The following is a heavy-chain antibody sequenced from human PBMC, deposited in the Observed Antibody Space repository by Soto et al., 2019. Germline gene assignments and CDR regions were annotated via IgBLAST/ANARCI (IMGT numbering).Heavy chain of an antibody. Sequence: QVQLVQSGAEVKKPGASVRVSCKASGYTFTSYSMHWVRQAPGQGLEWMGIINPSSGRPSYAQNFQGRVTMTSDTSTSIVYMEMSSLKSEDTAVYYCARDHNFGFILYAMDVWGQGTTVTVSS. J-gene: IGHJ6*02. V-gene: IGHV1-46*01. CDR1: GYTFTSYS. CDR2: INPSSGRP. CDR3: ARDHNFGFILYAMDV. D-gene: IGHD2-15*01.